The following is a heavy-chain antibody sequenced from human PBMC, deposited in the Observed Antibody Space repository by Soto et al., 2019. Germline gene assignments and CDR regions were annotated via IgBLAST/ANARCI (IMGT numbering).Heavy chain of an antibody. J-gene: IGHJ3*02. Sequence: SRIRQTTGKGLEWIGEINHSGSTNYNPSLKSRVTISVVTSKNQFSLKLSSVTAADTAVYYCARPEYAIFGVVANAFDIWGQGTMVTVSS. D-gene: IGHD3-3*01. V-gene: IGHV4-34*01. CDR2: INHSGST. CDR3: ARPEYAIFGVVANAFDI.